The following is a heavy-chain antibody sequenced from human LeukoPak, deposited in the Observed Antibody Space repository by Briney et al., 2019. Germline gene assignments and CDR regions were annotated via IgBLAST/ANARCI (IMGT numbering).Heavy chain of an antibody. CDR3: ARDSGRYCSGGSCYGTTELNY. CDR2: ISAYNGNT. CDR1: GYTFTSYG. Sequence: ASVTVSCTASGYTFTSYGISWVRQAPGQGLEWMGWISAYNGNTNYAQKFQGRVTITADESTSTAYMELSSLRSEDTAVYYCARDSGRYCSGGSCYGTTELNYWGQGTLVTVSS. D-gene: IGHD2-15*01. V-gene: IGHV1-18*01. J-gene: IGHJ4*02.